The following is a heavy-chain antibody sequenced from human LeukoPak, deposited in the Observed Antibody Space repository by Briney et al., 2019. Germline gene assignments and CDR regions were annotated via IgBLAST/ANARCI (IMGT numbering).Heavy chain of an antibody. CDR3: ARFSGYCSSTSCTPGD. V-gene: IGHV3-21*01. CDR2: ISSSSSYI. D-gene: IGHD2-2*01. J-gene: IGHJ4*02. Sequence: GGSLRLSCAASGITFNNYSMKWVRQAPGKGLELGPSISSSSSYIYYADSVKGRFTISRDNAKNSLYLQMNSLRAEDTAVYYCARFSGYCSSTSCTPGDWGQGTLVTVSS. CDR1: GITFNNYS.